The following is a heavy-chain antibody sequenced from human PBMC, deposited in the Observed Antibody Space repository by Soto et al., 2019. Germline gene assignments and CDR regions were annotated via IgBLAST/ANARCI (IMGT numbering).Heavy chain of an antibody. V-gene: IGHV1-69*01. Sequence: QVQLVQSGAEVKKPGSSVKVSCKTSGGTFRNYALSWVRQAPGQGLEWMGGIIPMFGTTNYAQKFQGSVTITADESANTAYMEVNSLRSEDTAVYWCARGGELPTELPEYSYGLDVWGQGTTVTVS. CDR2: IIPMFGTT. J-gene: IGHJ6*02. D-gene: IGHD1-1*01. CDR3: ARGGELPTELPEYSYGLDV. CDR1: GGTFRNYA.